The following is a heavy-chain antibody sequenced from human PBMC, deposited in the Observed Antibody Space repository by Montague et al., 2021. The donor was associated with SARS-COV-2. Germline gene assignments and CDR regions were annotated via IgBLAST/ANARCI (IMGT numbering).Heavy chain of an antibody. J-gene: IGHJ5*02. CDR1: GGSFSGYY. D-gene: IGHD2-2*01. V-gene: IGHV4-34*01. Sequence: SETLSLTCAVYGGSFSGYYWSWIRQSPGKGLEWIGEINHSVTTNYNPSLKSRVIISADTSKNQFSLKTSSVTAADTAVYYCARGGRGSRYHLLSGTWFDPWGQGTLVTVSS. CDR3: ARGGRGSRYHLLSGTWFDP. CDR2: INHSVTT.